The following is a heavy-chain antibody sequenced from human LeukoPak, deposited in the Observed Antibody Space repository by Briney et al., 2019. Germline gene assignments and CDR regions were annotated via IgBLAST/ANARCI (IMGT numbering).Heavy chain of an antibody. V-gene: IGHV3-48*02. CDR1: GFTFSNYP. CDR2: ITSGSTTT. Sequence: PGGSLRLSCAASGFTFSNYPMNWVRQAPGKGLEWVSYITSGSTTTYYADSVKGRFTISRDNAENSLYLQMSSLRDEDTAVYYCARGQTDYYFTDVWGKGTTVTVSS. J-gene: IGHJ6*03. CDR3: ARGQTDYYFTDV.